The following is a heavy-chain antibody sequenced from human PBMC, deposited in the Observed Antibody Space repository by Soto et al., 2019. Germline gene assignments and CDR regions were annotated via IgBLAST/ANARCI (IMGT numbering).Heavy chain of an antibody. D-gene: IGHD1-26*01. Sequence: QITLKESGPTLVKPTQTLTLTCTFSGFSLSTSGVGVGWIRQSPRKALEWLALIYWDDDKRYSPSLKSRLTLTKDPSKNQVVLTMTNMDPVDTATYYCAHRLVGSPPVDYWGQGTVVTVSS. V-gene: IGHV2-5*02. CDR1: GFSLSTSGVG. J-gene: IGHJ4*02. CDR2: IYWDDDK. CDR3: AHRLVGSPPVDY.